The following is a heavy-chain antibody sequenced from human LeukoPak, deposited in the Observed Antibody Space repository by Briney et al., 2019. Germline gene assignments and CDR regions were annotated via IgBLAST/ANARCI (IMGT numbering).Heavy chain of an antibody. D-gene: IGHD3-10*01. V-gene: IGHV3-23*01. CDR2: ISGSGGST. CDR1: GFTFSSYA. J-gene: IGHJ4*02. Sequence: PGGSLRLSCAASGFTFSSYAMSWVRQAPGKGLEWVSAISGSGGSTYYADSVKGRFTISRDNSKNTLYLQMNSLRAEDTAVYYCARNQWGSGSFPHFDYWGQGTLVTVSS. CDR3: ARNQWGSGSFPHFDY.